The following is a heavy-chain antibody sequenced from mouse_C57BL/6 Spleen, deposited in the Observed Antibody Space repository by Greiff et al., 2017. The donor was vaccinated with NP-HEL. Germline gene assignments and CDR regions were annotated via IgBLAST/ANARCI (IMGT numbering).Heavy chain of an antibody. J-gene: IGHJ1*03. Sequence: VQLQEPGAELVMPGASVKLSCKASGYTFTSYWMHWVKQRPGQGLEWIGEIDPSDSYTNYNQKFKGKSTLTVDKSSSTAYMQLSSLTSEDSAVYYCARGTTGYFDDWGTGTTVTVSS. CDR1: GYTFTSYW. CDR3: ARGTTGYFDD. D-gene: IGHD1-1*01. CDR2: IDPSDSYT. V-gene: IGHV1-69*01.